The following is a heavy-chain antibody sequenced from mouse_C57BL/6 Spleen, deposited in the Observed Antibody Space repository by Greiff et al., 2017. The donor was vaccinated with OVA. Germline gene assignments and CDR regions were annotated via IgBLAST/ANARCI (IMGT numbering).Heavy chain of an antibody. J-gene: IGHJ2*01. CDR2: ISDGGSYT. CDR1: GFTFSSYA. D-gene: IGHD2-1*01. V-gene: IGHV5-4*01. Sequence: EVKLMESGGGLVKPGGSLKLSCAASGFTFSSYAMSWVRQTPEKRLEWVATISDGGSYTYYPDNVKGRFTISRDNAKNNLYLQMSHLKSEDTAMYYCARDQNYGNYDYFDYWGQGTTLTVSS. CDR3: ARDQNYGNYDYFDY.